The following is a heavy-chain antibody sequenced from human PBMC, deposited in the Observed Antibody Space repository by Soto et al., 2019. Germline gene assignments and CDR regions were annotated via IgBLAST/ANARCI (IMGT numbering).Heavy chain of an antibody. CDR1: GGSISSSSYY. D-gene: IGHD3-10*01. CDR3: ARHSRITMVRGAPYNWFDP. V-gene: IGHV4-39*01. CDR2: IYYSGST. Sequence: PSETLSLTCTVSGGSISSSSYYWGWIRQPPGKGLEWIGSIYYSGSTYYNPSLKSRVTISVDTSKNQFSLKLSSVTAADTAVYYCARHSRITMVRGAPYNWFDPWGQGTLVTVSS. J-gene: IGHJ5*02.